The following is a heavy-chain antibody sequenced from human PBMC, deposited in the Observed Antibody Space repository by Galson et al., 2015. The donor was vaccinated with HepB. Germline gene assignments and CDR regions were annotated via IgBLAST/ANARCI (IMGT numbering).Heavy chain of an antibody. V-gene: IGHV1-18*01. Sequence: SCKASGYTFSSYSITWVRQAPGQGLEWMGWISAYTRDTNYARQLQGRVTMTTDTSTSTAYMELRSLRSDDTAVYYCARGALVVVVDATQNNWFDPWGQGTLVTVSS. D-gene: IGHD2-15*01. CDR2: ISAYTRDT. CDR3: ARGALVVVVDATQNNWFDP. J-gene: IGHJ5*02. CDR1: GYTFSSYS.